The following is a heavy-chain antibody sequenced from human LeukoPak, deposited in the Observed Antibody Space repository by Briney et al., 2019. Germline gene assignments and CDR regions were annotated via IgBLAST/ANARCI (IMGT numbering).Heavy chain of an antibody. V-gene: IGHV4-61*01. J-gene: IGHJ4*02. CDR2: IYYSGST. CDR3: ARVRHYDFWSGYYKYCFDY. D-gene: IGHD3-3*01. Sequence: PSETLSLTCTVSGGSVSSGSYYWSWIRQPPGKGLEWIGYIYYSGSTNYNPSLKSRVTISVDTSKNQFSLKLSSVTAADTAVYYCARVRHYDFWSGYYKYCFDYWGQGTLVTVSS. CDR1: GGSVSSGSYY.